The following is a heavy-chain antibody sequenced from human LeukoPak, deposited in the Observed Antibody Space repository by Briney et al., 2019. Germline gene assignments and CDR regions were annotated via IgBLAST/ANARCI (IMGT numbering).Heavy chain of an antibody. CDR2: ISGSGSNT. D-gene: IGHD3-3*01. J-gene: IGHJ6*03. Sequence: GGSLGLSCAASVFTFINYAMTWLRQAPETRLHWVSAISGSGSNTYYSDSVKGRFTVSRDNSKNTLFLQINSLRAEDTAVYYCAAFDFWSSPQYMDVWGKGTTVTVSS. CDR1: VFTFINYA. CDR3: AAFDFWSSPQYMDV. V-gene: IGHV3-23*01.